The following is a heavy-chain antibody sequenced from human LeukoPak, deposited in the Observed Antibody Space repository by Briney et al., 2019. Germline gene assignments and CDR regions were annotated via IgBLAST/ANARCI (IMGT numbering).Heavy chain of an antibody. D-gene: IGHD6-19*01. CDR1: GVSFSGYY. Sequence: PSETLSLTCAVYGVSFSGYYWSWIRQPPGKGLEWIGEINHNGSTNCNLSLKSRVTISVDTSKNQFSLKLSSVTAADTAVYYCARGRGPGDSDWSFDYWGQGTLVTVSS. CDR3: ARGRGPGDSDWSFDY. J-gene: IGHJ4*02. CDR2: INHNGST. V-gene: IGHV4-34*01.